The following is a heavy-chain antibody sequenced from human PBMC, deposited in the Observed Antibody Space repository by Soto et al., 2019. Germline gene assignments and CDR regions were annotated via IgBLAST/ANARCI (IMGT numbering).Heavy chain of an antibody. CDR2: IVVGSGNT. D-gene: IGHD1-26*01. V-gene: IGHV1-58*02. J-gene: IGHJ6*03. CDR1: GFTFTSSA. CDR3: AADSEYYYYMDV. Sequence: SVKVSCKASGFTFTSSAMQWVRQARGQRLEWIGWIVVGSGNTNYAQKFQERVTITRDMSTSTAYMELSSLRSEDTAAYYCAADSEYYYYMDVWGKGTTVTVSS.